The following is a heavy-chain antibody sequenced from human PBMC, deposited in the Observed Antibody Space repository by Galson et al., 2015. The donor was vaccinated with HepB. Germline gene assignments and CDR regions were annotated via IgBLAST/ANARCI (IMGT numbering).Heavy chain of an antibody. CDR2: ISSSSSYI. D-gene: IGHD3-22*01. J-gene: IGHJ5*02. Sequence: SLRLSCAASGFTFSSYSMNWVRQAPGKGLEWVSSISSSSSYIYYADSVKGRFTISRDNAKNSLYLQMNSLRAEDTAVYYCAREMIVVVSRGPWFDPWGQGTLVTVSS. CDR3: AREMIVVVSRGPWFDP. CDR1: GFTFSSYS. V-gene: IGHV3-21*01.